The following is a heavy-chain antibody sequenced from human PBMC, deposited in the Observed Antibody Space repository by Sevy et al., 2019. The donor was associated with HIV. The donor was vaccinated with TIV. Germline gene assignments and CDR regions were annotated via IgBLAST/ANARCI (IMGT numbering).Heavy chain of an antibody. V-gene: IGHV1-58*01. J-gene: IGHJ5*02. CDR3: AADRRYCSGGSCYPA. CDR2: IVVGSGNT. Sequence: ASVKVSCKASGFTFTSSAVQWVRQARGQRLEWIGWIVVGSGNTNYAQKFQERVTITRDMSTSTAYMELSSLRSKDTAVYYCAADRRYCSGGSCYPAWGQGTLVTVSS. CDR1: GFTFTSSA. D-gene: IGHD2-15*01.